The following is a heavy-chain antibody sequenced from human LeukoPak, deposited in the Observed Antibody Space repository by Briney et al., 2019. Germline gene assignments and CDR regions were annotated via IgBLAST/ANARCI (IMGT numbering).Heavy chain of an antibody. V-gene: IGHV4-59*01. D-gene: IGHD1-26*01. Sequence: SETLSLTCTVSGGSISSYYWSWLRQPPGKGLEWLGYIYYSGSTNYNPSLKSRVTISVDTSKNQFSLKLSSVTAADTAVYYCASSLYSGSYGAADYWGQGTLVTVSS. J-gene: IGHJ4*02. CDR2: IYYSGST. CDR1: GGSISSYY. CDR3: ASSLYSGSYGAADY.